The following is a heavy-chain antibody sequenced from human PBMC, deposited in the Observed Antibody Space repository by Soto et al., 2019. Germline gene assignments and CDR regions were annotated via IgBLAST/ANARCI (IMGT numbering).Heavy chain of an antibody. CDR1: GGSISSYY. J-gene: IGHJ4*02. D-gene: IGHD3-16*02. CDR3: ARESGYDYVWGSYRNPHYSDY. V-gene: IGHV4-59*01. CDR2: IYYSGST. Sequence: SETLSLTCTVSGGSISSYYWSWIRQPPGKGLEWIGYIYYSGSTNYNPSLKSRVTISVDTSKNQFSLKLSSVTAADTAVYYCARESGYDYVWGSYRNPHYSDYWGQGTLVTVSS.